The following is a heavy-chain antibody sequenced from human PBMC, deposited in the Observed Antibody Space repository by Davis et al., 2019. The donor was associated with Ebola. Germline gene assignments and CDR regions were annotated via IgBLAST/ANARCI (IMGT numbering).Heavy chain of an antibody. CDR2: ISSGGGST. V-gene: IGHV3-23*01. J-gene: IGHJ4*02. CDR3: ARMTTVVTRGYFDY. Sequence: GGSLRLSCAASGFTFSTYAMGWVRQAPGKGLEWVSDISSGGGSTYYADSVKGRFTISRDNSKNTLYLQMNSLRAEDTAVYYCARMTTVVTRGYFDYWGQGTLVTVSS. CDR1: GFTFSTYA. D-gene: IGHD4-23*01.